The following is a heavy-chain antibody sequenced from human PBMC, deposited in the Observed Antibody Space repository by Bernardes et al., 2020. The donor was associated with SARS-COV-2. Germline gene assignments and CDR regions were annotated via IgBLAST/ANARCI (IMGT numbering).Heavy chain of an antibody. Sequence: SETLSLTCAVYGGSFSGYYWSWIRQPPGKGLEWIGEINHSGSTNYNPSLKSRVTISVDTSKNQFSLKLSSVTAADTAVYYCASLWYGDYESAFDIWGQGTMVTVSS. CDR1: GGSFSGYY. CDR2: INHSGST. V-gene: IGHV4-34*01. J-gene: IGHJ3*02. D-gene: IGHD4-17*01. CDR3: ASLWYGDYESAFDI.